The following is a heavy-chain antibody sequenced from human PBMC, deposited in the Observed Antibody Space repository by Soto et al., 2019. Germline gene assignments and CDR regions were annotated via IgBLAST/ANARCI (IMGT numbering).Heavy chain of an antibody. Sequence: QVQLVQSGAEVKKPGASVKVSCKASGYTFTSYYMHWVRQAPGQGLEWMGIINPSGGSTSYAQKFQGRVTMTRDTSTSTVYMELSSLISEDTAVYYCARGGPAGDRDYYYYGMDVWGQVTTVTVSS. V-gene: IGHV1-46*01. J-gene: IGHJ6*02. CDR3: ARGGPAGDRDYYYYGMDV. CDR2: INPSGGST. D-gene: IGHD3-10*01. CDR1: GYTFTSYY.